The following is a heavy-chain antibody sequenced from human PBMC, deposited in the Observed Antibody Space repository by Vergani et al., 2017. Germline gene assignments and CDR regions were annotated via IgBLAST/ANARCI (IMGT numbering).Heavy chain of an antibody. CDR2: INPNSGGT. CDR3: ARHPIPNPYYYYYGMDV. J-gene: IGHJ6*02. V-gene: IGHV1-2*02. D-gene: IGHD1-14*01. Sequence: QVQLVQSGAEVKKPGASVKVSCKASGYTFTGYYMHWVRQAPGQGLEWMGWINPNSGGTNYAQKFQGRVTMTRDTYLSTAYLEPSRLRADDTAVYYCARHPIPNPYYYYYGMDVWGQGTTVTVSS. CDR1: GYTFTGYY.